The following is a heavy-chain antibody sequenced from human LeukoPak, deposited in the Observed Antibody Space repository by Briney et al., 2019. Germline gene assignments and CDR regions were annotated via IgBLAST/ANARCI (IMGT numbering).Heavy chain of an antibody. V-gene: IGHV3-7*01. CDR1: GFPFSTYW. Sequence: GGSPRLSCAASGFPFSTYWMSWVRQAPGKGPEWVANIKHDGTATYYGDSVKGRFTISRDNAKNSLYLQMSSLRVEDTAMFYCAREIVGAHTEFDFWGQGTLVSVSS. D-gene: IGHD1-26*01. J-gene: IGHJ4*02. CDR3: AREIVGAHTEFDF. CDR2: IKHDGTAT.